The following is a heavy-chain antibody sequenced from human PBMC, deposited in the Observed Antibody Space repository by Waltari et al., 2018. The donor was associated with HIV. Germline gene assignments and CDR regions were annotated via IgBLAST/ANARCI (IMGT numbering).Heavy chain of an antibody. D-gene: IGHD3-22*01. CDR1: GGSISSGSYS. J-gene: IGHJ3*02. V-gene: IGHV4-61*02. CDR2: IYTSGST. Sequence: QVQLQESGPGLVKPSQTLSRTCPVSGGSISSGSYSWSLIRQPAGKGLEWIGRIYTSGSTNYNPSLKSRVTISVDTSKNQFSLKLSSVTAADTAVYYCARDRNYYYDSSGYFFNAFDIWGQGTMVTVSS. CDR3: ARDRNYYYDSSGYFFNAFDI.